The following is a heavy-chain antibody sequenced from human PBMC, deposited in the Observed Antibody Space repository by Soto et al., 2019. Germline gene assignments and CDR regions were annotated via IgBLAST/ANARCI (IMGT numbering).Heavy chain of an antibody. CDR2: ISYDGSNK. V-gene: IGHV3-30-3*01. CDR3: ARDQGQQLVRYIDY. D-gene: IGHD6-13*01. CDR1: GFTFSSYA. Sequence: HPGGSLRLSCAASGFTFSSYAMHWVRQAPGKGLEWVAVISYDGSNKYYADSVKGRFTISRDNPKNTLYLQMNSLRAEDTAVYYCARDQGQQLVRYIDYWGQGTLVTVSS. J-gene: IGHJ4*02.